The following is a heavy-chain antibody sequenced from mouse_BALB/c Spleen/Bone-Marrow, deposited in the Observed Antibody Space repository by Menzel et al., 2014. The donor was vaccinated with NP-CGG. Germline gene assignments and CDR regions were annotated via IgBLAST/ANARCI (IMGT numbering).Heavy chain of an antibody. Sequence: QVQLKESGPELVRPGVSVKISCKGSGYTFTDYAMHWAKQSHAKSLEWIGVISTYSGNTNYNQKFKGKATMTVDKSSSTAYMELARLTSEDSAIYYCARSGYGYDWFAYWGQGTLVTVSA. V-gene: IGHV1-67*01. CDR3: ARSGYGYDWFAY. CDR2: ISTYSGNT. D-gene: IGHD2-2*01. CDR1: GYTFTDYA. J-gene: IGHJ3*01.